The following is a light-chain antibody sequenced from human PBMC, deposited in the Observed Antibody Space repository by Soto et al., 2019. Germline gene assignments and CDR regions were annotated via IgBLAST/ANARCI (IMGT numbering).Light chain of an antibody. CDR1: QCISLY. CDR2: KAS. Sequence: GDRVAISCRASQCISLYLNWYQQKPGNAPKLLIYKASTLKSGVPSRFSGSGSGTEFTLTISSLQPDDFATYYCQQYSSFSTFGQGTKLDIK. J-gene: IGKJ1*01. V-gene: IGKV1-5*03. CDR3: QQYSSFST.